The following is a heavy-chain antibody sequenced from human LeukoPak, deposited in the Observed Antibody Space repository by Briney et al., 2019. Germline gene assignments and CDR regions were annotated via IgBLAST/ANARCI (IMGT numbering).Heavy chain of an antibody. CDR1: GFTFSSYG. CDR3: AKGNVKGGKWLPGYFDY. D-gene: IGHD6-19*01. J-gene: IGHJ4*02. Sequence: GRSLRLSCAASGFTFSSYGMHWVRQAPGKGLEWVAVISYDGSNKYYADSVKGRFTISRDNSKNTLYLQMYSLRAEDTAVYYCAKGNVKGGKWLPGYFDYWGQGTLVTVSS. V-gene: IGHV3-30*18. CDR2: ISYDGSNK.